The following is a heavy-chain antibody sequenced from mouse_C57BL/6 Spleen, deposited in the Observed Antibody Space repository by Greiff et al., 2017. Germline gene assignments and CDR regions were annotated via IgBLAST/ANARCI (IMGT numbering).Heavy chain of an antibody. Sequence: DVMLQESGPGLVKPSQSLSLTCSVTGYSITSGYYWNCIRQFPGNKLEWMSYISYDGSNNYNPSLKNRISITRDKSKNQFFLKLNSVATEDTASYYCARGGDYYGRSYFVYWGQGTTLTVSS. CDR2: ISYDGSN. CDR3: ARGGDYYGRSYFVY. J-gene: IGHJ2*01. V-gene: IGHV3-6*01. CDR1: GYSITSGYY. D-gene: IGHD1-1*01.